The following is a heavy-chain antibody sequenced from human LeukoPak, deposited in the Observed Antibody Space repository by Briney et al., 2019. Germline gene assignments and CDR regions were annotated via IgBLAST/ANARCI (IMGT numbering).Heavy chain of an antibody. Sequence: GGSLRLSCAASGFTFREYSMSWVRQAPGKGLEWVANIKQDGSEKYYVDSVKGRFTISRDNAKNSLYLQMNSLRAEDTAVYYCARDQRGYSYVDYWGQGTLVTVSS. CDR3: ARDQRGYSYVDY. V-gene: IGHV3-7*01. CDR1: GFTFREYS. D-gene: IGHD5-18*01. CDR2: IKQDGSEK. J-gene: IGHJ4*02.